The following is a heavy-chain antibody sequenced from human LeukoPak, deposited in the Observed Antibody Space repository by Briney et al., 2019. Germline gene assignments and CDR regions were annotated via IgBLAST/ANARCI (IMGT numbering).Heavy chain of an antibody. CDR2: INSDGSST. Sequence: GGSLRLSCAASGFTFSSYWMHWVRQAPGKGLVWVSRINSDGSSTSYADSVKGRFTISRDNAKNTLYLQMNSLRAEDTAFYYCAKSRDDGTGYYYDYWGQGVLVTVAS. J-gene: IGHJ4*02. CDR3: AKSRDDGTGYYYDY. D-gene: IGHD3-9*01. CDR1: GFTFSSYW. V-gene: IGHV3-74*01.